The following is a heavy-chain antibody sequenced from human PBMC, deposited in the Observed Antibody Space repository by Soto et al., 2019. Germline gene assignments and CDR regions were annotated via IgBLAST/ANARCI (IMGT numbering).Heavy chain of an antibody. CDR1: GFTFNNYA. V-gene: IGHV3-23*01. CDR3: VKDWTGDTCPCMDV. CDR2: ISGSDGST. J-gene: IGHJ6*01. D-gene: IGHD2-8*02. Sequence: EVQLLESGGGLVQPGGSLRLSCAASGFTFNNYAMTWVRQAPGKGLEWVSNISGSDGSTYYADSVKGRLTISRDNSKNALYLQMRSLRAEDTALYYCVKDWTGDTCPCMDVWGQGTTVTVSS.